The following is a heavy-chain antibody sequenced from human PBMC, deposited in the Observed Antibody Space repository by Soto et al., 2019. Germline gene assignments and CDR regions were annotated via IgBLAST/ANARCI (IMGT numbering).Heavy chain of an antibody. J-gene: IGHJ4*02. CDR1: GASIYNGGYF. V-gene: IGHV4-61*08. CDR2: IFYTGIT. Sequence: PSETLSLTCSVSGASIYNGGYFWSWIRQSPGKGLEWIGHIFYTGITKYNSSLKSRVTISLDTSKTQFSLTLKSVTAADTAVYYCARAETDYYDSSGYSGFDYWGQGTLVTVSS. CDR3: ARAETDYYDSSGYSGFDY. D-gene: IGHD3-22*01.